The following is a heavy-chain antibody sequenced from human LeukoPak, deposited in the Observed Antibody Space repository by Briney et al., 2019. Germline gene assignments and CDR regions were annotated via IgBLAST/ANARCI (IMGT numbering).Heavy chain of an antibody. CDR3: AKGPRSMMDY. CDR1: GFTFSSYG. CDR2: ISYDGSNK. J-gene: IGHJ4*02. V-gene: IGHV3-30*18. D-gene: IGHD3-22*01. Sequence: GGSLRLSCAASGFTFSSYGMHWVRQAPGKGLEWVAVISYDGSNKYYADSVKGRFTISRDNSKNTLYLQMNSLRAEDTAVYYCAKGPRSMMDYWGQGTLVTVSS.